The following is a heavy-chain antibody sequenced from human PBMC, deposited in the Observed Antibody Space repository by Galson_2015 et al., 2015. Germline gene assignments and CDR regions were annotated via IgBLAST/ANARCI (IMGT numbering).Heavy chain of an antibody. CDR3: ARAIGAVGSF. Sequence: SLRLSCATSGFTFSTYWMHWVRQAPGKGLEWVANTNQDGSAVYYVDSVRGRFTISRDNAKNSLFLQMNSLRGEDTAVYYCARAIGAVGSFWGQGTLVTVSS. J-gene: IGHJ1*01. D-gene: IGHD6-13*01. V-gene: IGHV3-7*01. CDR1: GFTFSTYW. CDR2: TNQDGSAV.